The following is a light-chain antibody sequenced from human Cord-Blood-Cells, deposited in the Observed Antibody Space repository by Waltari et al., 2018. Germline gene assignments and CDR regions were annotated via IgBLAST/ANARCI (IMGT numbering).Light chain of an antibody. Sequence: QSVLTQPPSASGTPGQRVTISCSGSSSNIGSNYVYWYQQLPGTAPKLLICRNNQRPSGVPDRFSGSKSGTSASLAISGLRSEGEADYYCAAWDDSLSGPVFGGGTKLTVL. J-gene: IGLJ3*02. CDR1: SSNIGSNY. CDR3: AAWDDSLSGPV. V-gene: IGLV1-47*01. CDR2: RNN.